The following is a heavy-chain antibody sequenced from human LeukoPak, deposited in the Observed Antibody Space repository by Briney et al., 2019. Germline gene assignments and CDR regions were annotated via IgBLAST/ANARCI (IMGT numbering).Heavy chain of an antibody. CDR1: GFTFSSYG. CDR2: ISYDGSNK. J-gene: IGHJ4*02. D-gene: IGHD1-26*01. V-gene: IGHV3-30*18. Sequence: GGSLRLSCAASGFTFSSYGMHWVRQAPGKGLEWVAVISYDGSNKYYADSVKGRFTISRDDSKNTLYLQMNSLRAEDTAVYYCAKGPLVGAPFDYWGQGTLVTVSS. CDR3: AKGPLVGAPFDY.